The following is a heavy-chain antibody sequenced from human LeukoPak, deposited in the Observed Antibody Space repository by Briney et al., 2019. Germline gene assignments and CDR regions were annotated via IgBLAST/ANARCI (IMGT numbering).Heavy chain of an antibody. CDR1: GSGFTSYW. J-gene: IGHJ4*02. CDR2: IYPGDSDT. D-gene: IGHD3-22*01. CDR3: ARSADSSASYYSDY. V-gene: IGHV5-51*01. Sequence: GESLKISFKGSGSGFTSYWTGGVRQMPGKGLGGMGIIYPGDSDTRYSPSFQGQVTISADRSISTAYLQWSSLRASDTAVYYCARSADSSASYYSDYWGQGTLVTVSS.